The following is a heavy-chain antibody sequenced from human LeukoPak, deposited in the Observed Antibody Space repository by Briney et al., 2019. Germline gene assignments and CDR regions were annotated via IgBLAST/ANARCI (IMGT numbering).Heavy chain of an antibody. V-gene: IGHV1-69*01. D-gene: IGHD3-22*01. J-gene: IGHJ4*02. CDR3: ARDRYHDGSGRYFESIF. CDR1: GGTFGSYG. Sequence: SVKVSCKASGGTFGSYGVTWVRQAPGQGLEWMGGIFPNLGSANFAQKFQGRLTITADESTNTAYMELSSLRSEDTALYYCARDRYHDGSGRYFESIFWGQGTLVTVPS. CDR2: IFPNLGSA.